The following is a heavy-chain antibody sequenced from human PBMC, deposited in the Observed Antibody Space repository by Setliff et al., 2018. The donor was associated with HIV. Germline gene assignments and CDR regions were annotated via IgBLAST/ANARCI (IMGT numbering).Heavy chain of an antibody. V-gene: IGHV1-18*01. J-gene: IGHJ1*01. CDR3: ARGISRDSSGYYRDEYFQH. CDR2: ISASSVNT. D-gene: IGHD3-22*01. Sequence: ASVKVSCKASGYTFINYHITWVRQAPGQGLEWVGSISASSVNTNYTQGRVTMTTDISTSTAYMELRSLRSADSAVYYCARGISRDSSGYYRDEYFQHWGQGTLVTVSS. CDR1: GYTFINYH.